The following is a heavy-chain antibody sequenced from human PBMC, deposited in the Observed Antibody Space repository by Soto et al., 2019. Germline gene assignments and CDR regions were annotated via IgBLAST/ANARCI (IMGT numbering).Heavy chain of an antibody. CDR2: ISYAGNDN. CDR1: GFTLSSYV. CDR3: ARDRQQWLEPAGGALPF. Sequence: GGTLRLSCAASGFTLSSYVMHWVRQAPGKGLEWVARISYAGNDNYYADSVKGRFTISRDNSKKTLYLQMTSLRADDTAVYYCARDRQQWLEPAGGALPFWGQGTMVTVSS. D-gene: IGHD6-19*01. J-gene: IGHJ3*01. V-gene: IGHV3-30-3*01.